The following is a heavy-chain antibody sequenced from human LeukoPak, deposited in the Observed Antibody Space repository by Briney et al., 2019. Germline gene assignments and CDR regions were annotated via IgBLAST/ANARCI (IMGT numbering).Heavy chain of an antibody. J-gene: IGHJ4*02. CDR1: GFAFGSEA. CDR2: ISPGGGTT. Sequence: PGGSLRLSCAVSGFAFGSEAMSWVRQSPARGLEWVASISPGGGTTYYADYVKGRFTISRDNSNNSLFVQMNSLRAEDTAVYFCAKSRSRSANWALRIFYNWGQGTLVTVSS. CDR3: AKSRSRSANWALRIFYN. V-gene: IGHV3-23*01. D-gene: IGHD1-1*01.